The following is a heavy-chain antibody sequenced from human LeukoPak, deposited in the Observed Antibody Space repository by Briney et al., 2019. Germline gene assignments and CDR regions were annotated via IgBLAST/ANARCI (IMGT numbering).Heavy chain of an antibody. D-gene: IGHD2-15*01. CDR1: GFTYSSYW. Sequence: PGGSLRLSCAASGFTYSSYWMSWVRQAPGKGLEWVANIKQDGSEKYYVDSVKGRFTISRDNAKNSLYLQMNSLRAEDTAVYYCARASGGPDRSWYFDLWGRGTLVTVSS. CDR3: ARASGGPDRSWYFDL. J-gene: IGHJ2*01. CDR2: IKQDGSEK. V-gene: IGHV3-7*01.